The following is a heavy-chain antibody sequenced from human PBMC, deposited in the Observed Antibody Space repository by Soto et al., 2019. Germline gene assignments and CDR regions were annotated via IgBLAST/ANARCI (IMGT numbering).Heavy chain of an antibody. J-gene: IGHJ6*02. CDR3: ARDRGFGELYPPLSYYYYGMDV. D-gene: IGHD3-10*01. CDR2: INHSGST. CDR1: GGSFSGYY. Sequence: PSETLSLTCAVYGGSFSGYYWSWIRQPPGKGLEWIGEINHSGSTNYNPSLKSRVTISVDTSKNQFSLKLSSVTAADTAVYYCARDRGFGELYPPLSYYYYGMDVWGQGTTVTVSS. V-gene: IGHV4-34*01.